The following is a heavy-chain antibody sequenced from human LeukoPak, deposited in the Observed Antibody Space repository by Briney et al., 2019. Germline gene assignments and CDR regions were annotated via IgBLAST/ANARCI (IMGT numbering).Heavy chain of an antibody. D-gene: IGHD2-21*02. J-gene: IGHJ4*02. V-gene: IGHV3-23*01. CDR3: AKGPLAYCGGDCYSSADY. Sequence: GGSLRLSCAASGFAFSRYAMSWVRQAPGKGLEWVSAISGSGGSTYYADSVKGRFTISRDNSKNTLYLQMNSLRAEDTAVYYCAKGPLAYCGGDCYSSADYWGQGTLVTVSS. CDR1: GFAFSRYA. CDR2: ISGSGGST.